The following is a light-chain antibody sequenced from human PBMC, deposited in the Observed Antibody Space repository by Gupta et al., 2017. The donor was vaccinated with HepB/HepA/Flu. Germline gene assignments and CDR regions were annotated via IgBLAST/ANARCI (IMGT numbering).Light chain of an antibody. CDR1: QRISSY. CDR3: QQSYSTPRT. V-gene: IGKV1-39*01. CDR2: AAS. Sequence: DIQMTQSPSSLSAPVGDRVTITCRASQRISSYLNWYQQKPGKASKLLIYAASSLQSWVPSRFSGSGSGTDFTLTISSLQPEDFATYYCQQSYSTPRTLGQGTKVEIK. J-gene: IGKJ1*01.